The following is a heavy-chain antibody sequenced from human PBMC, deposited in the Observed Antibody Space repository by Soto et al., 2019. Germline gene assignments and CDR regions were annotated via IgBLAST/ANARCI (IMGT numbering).Heavy chain of an antibody. CDR2: ISGSGGGA. J-gene: IGHJ4*02. Sequence: PGGSLRLSCAASGFTFSSYAMSWVRQAPGKGLEWVSGISGSGGGAYYADSVKGRFTISRDNSKNTMYLQMNSLRAEDTAVYYCAKSRGSAYSWTFDYWGQGTLVTVSS. D-gene: IGHD3-3*01. CDR1: GFTFSSYA. V-gene: IGHV3-23*01. CDR3: AKSRGSAYSWTFDY.